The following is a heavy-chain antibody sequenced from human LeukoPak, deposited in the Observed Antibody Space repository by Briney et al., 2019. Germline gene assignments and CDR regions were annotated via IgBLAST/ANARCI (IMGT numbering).Heavy chain of an antibody. V-gene: IGHV4-39*01. CDR2: IYDSGST. D-gene: IGHD6-13*01. CDR3: ARGLSPPGIAAAGVGGFDY. CDR1: GGSIRSSYYY. Sequence: PSETLSLTCTVSGGSIRSSYYYWGWIRQPPGKGLEWIGSIYDSGSTHYNPSLKSRVTISVDTSKNQFSLKLSSVTAADTAVYYCARGLSPPGIAAAGVGGFDYWGQGTLVTVSS. J-gene: IGHJ4*02.